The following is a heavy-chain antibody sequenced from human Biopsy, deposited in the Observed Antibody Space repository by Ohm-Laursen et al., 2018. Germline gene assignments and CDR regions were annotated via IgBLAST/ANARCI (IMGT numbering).Heavy chain of an antibody. J-gene: IGHJ2*01. D-gene: IGHD5/OR15-5a*01. Sequence: SLRLSCSASGFTFKNDNMHWVRQAPGKGLEWVAAIYNDGINEYYADSVKGRFTISRNDSKNTLYLQMNSLRVEDTAVFYCARDLRGHWFFDLWGRGTLVTVSS. V-gene: IGHV3-33*01. CDR1: GFTFKNDN. CDR2: IYNDGINE. CDR3: ARDLRGHWFFDL.